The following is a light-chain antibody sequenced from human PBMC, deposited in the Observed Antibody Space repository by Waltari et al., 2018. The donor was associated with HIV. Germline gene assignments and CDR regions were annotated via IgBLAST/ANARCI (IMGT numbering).Light chain of an antibody. CDR3: QQYYSTWT. CDR1: QSVLYSSDNKNY. Sequence: DMEMTQFPDSLAVSLNERATINCKSSQSVLYSSDNKNYLAWYQQKPGQPPKVLIYWASTRESGVPDRFSGSGSGTDFALTISSLQAEDVAVYYCQQYYSTWTFGQGTKVEIK. J-gene: IGKJ1*01. CDR2: WAS. V-gene: IGKV4-1*01.